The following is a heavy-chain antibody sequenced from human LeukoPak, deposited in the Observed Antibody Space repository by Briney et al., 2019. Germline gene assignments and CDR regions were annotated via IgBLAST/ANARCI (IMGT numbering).Heavy chain of an antibody. Sequence: PSETLSLTCTVSGGSFCNYFRGWIRQPPGRGLEWIGYVHNSGSTTYNPSLKSRGTIVLDTSRNQFSLRLSSVTAADTAVYYCTQGAGWLIDYWGQGILVSVSS. CDR3: TQGAGWLIDY. CDR2: VHNSGST. V-gene: IGHV4-59*03. CDR1: GGSFCNYF. D-gene: IGHD3-16*01. J-gene: IGHJ4*02.